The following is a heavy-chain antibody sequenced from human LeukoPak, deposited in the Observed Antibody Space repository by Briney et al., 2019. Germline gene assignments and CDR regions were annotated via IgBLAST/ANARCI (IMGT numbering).Heavy chain of an antibody. J-gene: IGHJ4*02. V-gene: IGHV3-21*01. CDR2: ISSSSSYI. Sequence: GGSLRLSCAASGSTFSSYSMNWVRQAPGKGLEWVSSISSSSSYIYYADSVKGRFTISRDNAKNSLYLQMNSLRAEDTAVYYCAREFGKYYYDSSGLDYWGQGTLVTVSS. CDR3: AREFGKYYYDSSGLDY. CDR1: GSTFSSYS. D-gene: IGHD3-22*01.